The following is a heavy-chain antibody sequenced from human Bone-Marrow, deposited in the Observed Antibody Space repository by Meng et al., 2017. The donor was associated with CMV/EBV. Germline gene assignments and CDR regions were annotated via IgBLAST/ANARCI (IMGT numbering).Heavy chain of an antibody. CDR2: IYHSGTT. J-gene: IGHJ4*02. V-gene: IGHV4-4*02. CDR3: ARDIGNYFDS. D-gene: IGHD1-26*01. CDR1: SGSIRNNNL. Sequence: LTCAVSSGSIRNNNLWTWVRPPPGKGLEWIGEIYHSGTTNSHPSLKSRVSISVDKSKNQFSLRLTSVTAADTAVYYCARDIGNYFDSWGQGALVTVSS.